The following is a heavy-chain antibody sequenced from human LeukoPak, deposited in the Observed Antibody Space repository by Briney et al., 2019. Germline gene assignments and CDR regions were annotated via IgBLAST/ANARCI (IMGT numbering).Heavy chain of an antibody. CDR1: GGSISSYY. CDR3: ARGGVNIDY. D-gene: IGHD3-10*01. CDR2: IYYSGST. Sequence: SETLSLTCIVSGGSISSYYWSWIRQPPGKGLEWIGYIYYSGSTNYNPSLKSRVTISVDTSKNQFSLKLSSVTAADTAVYFCARGGVNIDYWGQGTLVTVSS. V-gene: IGHV4-59*01. J-gene: IGHJ4*02.